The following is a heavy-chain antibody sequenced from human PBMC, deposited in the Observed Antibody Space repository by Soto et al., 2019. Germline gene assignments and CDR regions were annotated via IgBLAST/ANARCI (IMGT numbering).Heavy chain of an antibody. CDR2: ISAHNGNT. CDR3: ARGRYGDY. V-gene: IGHV1-18*01. D-gene: IGHD1-1*01. CDR1: GYDFTTYV. Sequence: QVHLVQSGAEVKKPGASVKVSCRGSGYDFTTYVIPWVRQPPGQGLEWMAWISAHNGNTDYAQKLQGRVTVTRDTSTSTAYMELRSLRSDDTAVYYCARGRYGDYWGQGALVTVSS. J-gene: IGHJ4*02.